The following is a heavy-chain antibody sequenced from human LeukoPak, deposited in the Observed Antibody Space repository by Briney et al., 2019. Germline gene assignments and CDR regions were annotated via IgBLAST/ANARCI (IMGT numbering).Heavy chain of an antibody. CDR1: GFTFSSYG. J-gene: IGHJ4*02. CDR3: AKAVTTVTTYFDY. CDR2: IRYDGSNK. D-gene: IGHD4-17*01. V-gene: IGHV3-30*02. Sequence: GGSLRLSCAASGFTFSSYGMHWVRQAPGKGLEWVAFIRYDGSNKYYADSVKGRFTISRDNSKNTLYLQMNSLRAEDTAVYYCAKAVTTVTTYFDYWGQGTLVTVSS.